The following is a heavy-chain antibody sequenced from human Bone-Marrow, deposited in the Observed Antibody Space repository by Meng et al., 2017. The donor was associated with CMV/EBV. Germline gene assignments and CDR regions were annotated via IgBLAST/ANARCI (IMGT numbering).Heavy chain of an antibody. CDR1: GFTFSSYA. CDR3: AKDYGRYSYAFDI. D-gene: IGHD3-10*01. J-gene: IGHJ3*02. CDR2: ISSNGGST. V-gene: IGHV3-64*04. Sequence: GGSLRLSCAASGFTFSSYAMHWVRQAPGKGLEYVSSISSNGGSTYYVDSVKGRFTISRDNFKNTLVLQMNSLRAEDTAVYYCAKDYGRYSYAFDICGQGTMVTVSS.